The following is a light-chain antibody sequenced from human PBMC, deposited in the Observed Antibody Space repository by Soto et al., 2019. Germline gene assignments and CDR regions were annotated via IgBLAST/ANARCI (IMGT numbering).Light chain of an antibody. CDR3: SSYTGSGTGV. V-gene: IGLV2-14*01. CDR1: SSDVGYYNY. CDR2: DVS. J-gene: IGLJ3*02. Sequence: QSALTQPASVSGSPGQSITISCTGTSSDVGYYNYVSWYQQHPGKAPKLMIYDVSNRPSGVSNRFSGSKSGNTASLTISGLQAEDEADYHCSSYTGSGTGVFGGGTKLTVL.